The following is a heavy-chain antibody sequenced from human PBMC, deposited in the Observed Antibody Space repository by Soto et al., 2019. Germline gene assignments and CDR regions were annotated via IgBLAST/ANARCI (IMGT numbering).Heavy chain of an antibody. Sequence: SETLSLTCTVSGGSISSYYWSWIRQPPGKGLEWIGYIYYSGSTNYNPSLKSRVTISVDTSKNQFSLKLSSVTAADTAVYYCAREVYGGNADYFGYWGQGTLVTVS. CDR1: GGSISSYY. CDR2: IYYSGST. V-gene: IGHV4-59*01. CDR3: AREVYGGNADYFGY. J-gene: IGHJ4*02. D-gene: IGHD2-15*01.